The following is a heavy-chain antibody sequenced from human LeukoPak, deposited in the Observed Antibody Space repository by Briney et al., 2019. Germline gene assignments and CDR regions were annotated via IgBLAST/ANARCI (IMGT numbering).Heavy chain of an antibody. CDR2: ISYDGSNK. D-gene: IGHD2-15*01. Sequence: SGGSLRLSCAASGFTFSSYAMHWVRQAPGKGLEWVAVISYDGSNKYYADSVKGRFTISRDNSKNTLYLQMNSLRAEDTAVYYCARDGVVAATPGGIYYFDYWGQGTLVTVSS. CDR3: ARDGVVAATPGGIYYFDY. CDR1: GFTFSSYA. V-gene: IGHV3-30-3*01. J-gene: IGHJ4*02.